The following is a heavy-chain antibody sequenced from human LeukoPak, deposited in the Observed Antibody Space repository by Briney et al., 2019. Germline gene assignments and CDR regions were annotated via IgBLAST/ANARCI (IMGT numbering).Heavy chain of an antibody. Sequence: EGSLRLSCAASGFTFSSYEMNWVRQAPGKGLEWISAISGSSSNVYYAASVRGRFTISRDNAENSLYLQLNTMRAEDTAVYYCARGFRDTAMFLDYWGQGTLVTVSS. CDR3: ARGFRDTAMFLDY. J-gene: IGHJ4*02. V-gene: IGHV3-48*03. CDR1: GFTFSSYE. CDR2: ISGSSSNV. D-gene: IGHD5-18*01.